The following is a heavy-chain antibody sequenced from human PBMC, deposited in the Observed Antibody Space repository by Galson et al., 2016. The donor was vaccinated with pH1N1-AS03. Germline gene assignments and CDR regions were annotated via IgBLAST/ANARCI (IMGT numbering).Heavy chain of an antibody. V-gene: IGHV3-30*04. J-gene: IGHJ4*02. Sequence: SLRLSCAGSGFTFITYAMHWVRQAPGKGLEWVAGVSDDGTYKEYADSVKGRFTTSRDNSKNTLSLQMNSLTAKDTAVYHCARDDGRYSFLNWGQGTLVAVSS. CDR2: VSDDGTYK. D-gene: IGHD3-9*01. CDR3: ARDDGRYSFLN. CDR1: GFTFITYA.